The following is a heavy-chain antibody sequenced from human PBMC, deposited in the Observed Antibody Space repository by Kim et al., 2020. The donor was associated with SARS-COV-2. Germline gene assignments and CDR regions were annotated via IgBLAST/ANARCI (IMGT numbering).Heavy chain of an antibody. J-gene: IGHJ6*02. D-gene: IGHD3-9*01. CDR1: GFTFSSYA. Sequence: GGSLRLSCAASGFTFSSYAMSWVRQAPGKGLEWVSAISGSGGSTYYADSVKGRFTISRDNSKNTLYLQMNSLRAEDTAVYYCAKADIFYYYYGMDVWGQGTTVTVSS. CDR2: ISGSGGST. V-gene: IGHV3-23*01. CDR3: AKADIFYYYYGMDV.